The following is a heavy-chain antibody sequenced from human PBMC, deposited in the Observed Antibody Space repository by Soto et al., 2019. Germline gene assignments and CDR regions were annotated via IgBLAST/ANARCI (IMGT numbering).Heavy chain of an antibody. CDR1: GFTFSDAW. D-gene: IGHD6-19*01. CDR3: RTQWLD. V-gene: IGHV3-15*01. Sequence: EVQLVESGGGLVKPGGSLRLSCAASGFTFSDAWMSWVRQAPGKGLEWVGLIKKKTDGGTTDYAAPVKGRFTISRDDSKNTLYLQMSSLKNDDTAVYYCRTQWLDWGQGTLVTVSS. CDR2: IKKKTDGGTT. J-gene: IGHJ4*02.